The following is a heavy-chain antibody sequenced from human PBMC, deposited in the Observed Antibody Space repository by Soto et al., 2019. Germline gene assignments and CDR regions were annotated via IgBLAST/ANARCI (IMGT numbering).Heavy chain of an antibody. CDR1: GFTFSSYA. D-gene: IGHD5-12*01. CDR3: ARDYYRFNSGYGFSMDV. J-gene: IGHJ6*02. V-gene: IGHV3-30-3*01. CDR2: ISYDGSNK. Sequence: QVQLVESGGGVVQPGRSLRLSCAASGFTFSSYAMHWVHQAPGKGLEWVAVISYDGSNKYYADSVKGRFTISRDNSKNTLYLQMNSRRAEDTAVYYCARDYYRFNSGYGFSMDVWGQGTTVTVSS.